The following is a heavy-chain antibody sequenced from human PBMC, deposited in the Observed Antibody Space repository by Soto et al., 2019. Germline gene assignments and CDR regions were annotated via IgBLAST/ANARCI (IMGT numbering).Heavy chain of an antibody. CDR2: INHSGST. J-gene: IGHJ6*02. Sequence: SETLSFTCAVYGGSFSGYYWSWIRQPPGKGLEWIGEINHSGSTNYNPSLKSRVTISVDTSKNQFSLKLSSVTAADTAVYYCARSSWVSNSHTTGTTSYYYYGMDVWGQGTTVTVSS. CDR3: ARSSWVSNSHTTGTTSYYYYGMDV. CDR1: GGSFSGYY. D-gene: IGHD1-1*01. V-gene: IGHV4-34*01.